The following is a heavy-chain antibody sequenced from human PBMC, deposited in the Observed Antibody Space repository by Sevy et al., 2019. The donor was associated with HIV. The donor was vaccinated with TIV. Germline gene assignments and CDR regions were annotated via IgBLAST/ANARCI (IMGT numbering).Heavy chain of an antibody. J-gene: IGHJ4*02. Sequence: GGSLRLSCATSGFPFNIYSMSWVHQAPGKGLEWVSTLSFGCGKINYADSVKGRFTISRDNSKNSFYLQMDNLRVEDTALYYCAREGCTRPHDYWGQGTRVTVSS. CDR1: GFPFNIYS. CDR2: LSFGCGKI. V-gene: IGHV3-23*01. CDR3: AREGCTRPHDY. D-gene: IGHD2-8*01.